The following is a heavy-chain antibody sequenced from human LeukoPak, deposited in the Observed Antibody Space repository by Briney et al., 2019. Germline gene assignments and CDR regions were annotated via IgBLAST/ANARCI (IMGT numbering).Heavy chain of an antibody. CDR1: GGSISSGGYY. CDR2: IYYSGST. J-gene: IGHJ6*02. Sequence: SETLPLTCTVSGGSISSGGYYWSWIRQHPGKGLEWIGYIYYSGSTYYNPSLKSRVTISVDTSKNQFSLKLSSVTAADTAVYYCARDSGSGGYRDGMDVWGQGTTVTVSS. V-gene: IGHV4-31*03. CDR3: ARDSGSGGYRDGMDV. D-gene: IGHD6-13*01.